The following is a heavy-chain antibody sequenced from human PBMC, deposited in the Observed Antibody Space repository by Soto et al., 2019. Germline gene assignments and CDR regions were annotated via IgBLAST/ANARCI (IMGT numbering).Heavy chain of an antibody. D-gene: IGHD5-12*01. J-gene: IGHJ4*02. V-gene: IGHV2-5*01. CDR2: IYWNDDK. CDR1: GFSLSTSGVG. Sequence: QITLKESGPTLVKPTQTLTLTCTFSGFSLSTSGVGVGWIRQPPGKALEWHALIYWNDDKRYSPSLKSRLTITKDTSKNQVVLTMTNMDPVDTATYYCAHSKAIVAIWAYWGQGTLVTVSS. CDR3: AHSKAIVAIWAY.